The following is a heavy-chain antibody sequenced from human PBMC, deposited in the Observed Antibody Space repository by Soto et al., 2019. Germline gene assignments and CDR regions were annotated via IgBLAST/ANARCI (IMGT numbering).Heavy chain of an antibody. Sequence: QVQLAQSGAEVKKPGASVKVSCKASGYTFTGYYMHWVRQAPGQGLEWMGWINPNSGGTNRAQKFQDRVTMTRDTSFGAAYMELRRLRSDDTAVYYCAGNGVNFVVVPAAVKGGGWFDPWGQGTLVTVSS. V-gene: IGHV1-2*02. J-gene: IGHJ5*02. D-gene: IGHD2-2*01. CDR3: AGNGVNFVVVPAAVKGGGWFDP. CDR2: INPNSGGT. CDR1: GYTFTGYY.